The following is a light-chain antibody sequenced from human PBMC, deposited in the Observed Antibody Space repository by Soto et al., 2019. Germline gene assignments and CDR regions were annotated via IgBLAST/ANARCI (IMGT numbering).Light chain of an antibody. CDR3: QQSYSTHRT. V-gene: IGKV1-39*01. CDR1: QGISSY. CDR2: GAS. J-gene: IGKJ2*02. Sequence: DIQMAQSPSSLSASVGDRVTITCRASQGISSYLNWYQQKPGKAPKLLIYGASSLQSGVPSRFSGSASGTDFTLTISSLQSEDFATYYCQQSYSTHRTFGQGTKLEIK.